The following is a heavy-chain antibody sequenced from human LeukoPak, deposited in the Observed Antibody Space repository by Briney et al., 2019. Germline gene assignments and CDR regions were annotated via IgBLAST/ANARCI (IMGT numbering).Heavy chain of an antibody. V-gene: IGHV3-30*02. CDR3: AKVSGYCSGGSCYVDPSESFDY. CDR1: GFTFGSYG. Sequence: GGSLRLSCAASGFTFGSYGMHWVRQAPGKGLEWVAFIRYDGSNKYYADSVKGRFTISRDNSKNTLYLQMNSLRAEDTAVYYCAKVSGYCSGGSCYVDPSESFDYWGQGTLVTVSS. D-gene: IGHD2-15*01. CDR2: IRYDGSNK. J-gene: IGHJ4*02.